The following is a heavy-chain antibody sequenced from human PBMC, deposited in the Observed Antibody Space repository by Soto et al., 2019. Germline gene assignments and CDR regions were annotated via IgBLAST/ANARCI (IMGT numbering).Heavy chain of an antibody. CDR1: GGTFSSYA. D-gene: IGHD6-19*01. J-gene: IGHJ5*02. V-gene: IGHV1-69*13. CDR3: ASTPPSSGWYRRWFDP. CDR2: IIPIFGTA. Sequence: GASVKVSCKASGGTFSSYAISWVRQAPGQGLEWMGGIIPIFGTANYAQKFQGRVTITADESTSTAYMELSSLRSEDTAVYYCASTPPSSGWYRRWFDPWGQGTLVTVSS.